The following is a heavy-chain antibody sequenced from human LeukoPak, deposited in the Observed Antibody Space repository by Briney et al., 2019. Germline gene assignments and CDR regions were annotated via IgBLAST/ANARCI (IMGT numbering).Heavy chain of an antibody. CDR3: ARDNRYDYYDSSGFFGAFDI. V-gene: IGHV4-31*03. CDR1: GGSINSGGHY. CDR2: IYYSGST. D-gene: IGHD3-22*01. J-gene: IGHJ3*02. Sequence: ASETLSLTCTVSGGSINSGGHYWNWIRQHPGRGLEWIGYIYYSGSTYYNTSLKSRVTISVDTSNNQFSLKLISVTVADTAVYYCARDNRYDYYDSSGFFGAFDIWGQGTMVTVSS.